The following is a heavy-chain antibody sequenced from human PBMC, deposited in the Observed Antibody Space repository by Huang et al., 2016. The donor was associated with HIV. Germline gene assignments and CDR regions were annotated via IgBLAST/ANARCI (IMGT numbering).Heavy chain of an antibody. J-gene: IGHJ4*02. CDR2: IYPESGNT. CDR1: GFNFNNYD. D-gene: IGHD3-22*01. Sequence: QVQLVQSGAEVKKPGASVKVSCKASGFNFNNYDFNWVRQASGQGVGWMGWIYPESGNTGYAQKFQGRVTITRNTAITTAYMELRSLRSEDTAVYYCARARGFLYDSTGYYSRYYFDSWGQGTLVTISS. CDR3: ARARGFLYDSTGYYSRYYFDS. V-gene: IGHV1-8*03.